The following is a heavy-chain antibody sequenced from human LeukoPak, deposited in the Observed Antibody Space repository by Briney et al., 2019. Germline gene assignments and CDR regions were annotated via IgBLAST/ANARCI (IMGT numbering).Heavy chain of an antibody. CDR3: AKDRGWYDY. CDR1: GFTFDDYA. J-gene: IGHJ4*02. CDR2: ISEDGGST. D-gene: IGHD6-19*01. V-gene: IGHV3-43*02. Sequence: PGGSLRLSCAASGFTFDDYAMHWVRQAPGKGLEWVSLISEDGGSTYYADSVKGRFTISRDNSKNSLYLQMNSLRTEDTALYHCAKDRGWYDYWGQGTLVTVSS.